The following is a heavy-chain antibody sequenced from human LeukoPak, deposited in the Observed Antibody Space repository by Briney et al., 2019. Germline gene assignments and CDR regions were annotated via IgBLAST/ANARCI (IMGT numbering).Heavy chain of an antibody. CDR3: AKGMEWVVVPAALDV. Sequence: GGSLRLSCAASGLTVSSNYMSWVRQAPGKGLEWVSAISGSGGSTYYADSVKGRFTISRDNSKNTLYLQMNSLRPEDTALYYCAKGMEWVVVPAALDVWGQGTTVSVSS. V-gene: IGHV3-23*01. D-gene: IGHD2-2*01. J-gene: IGHJ6*02. CDR2: ISGSGGST. CDR1: GLTVSSNY.